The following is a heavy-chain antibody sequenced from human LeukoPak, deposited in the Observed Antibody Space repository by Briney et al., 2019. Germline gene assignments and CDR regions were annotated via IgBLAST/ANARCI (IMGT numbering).Heavy chain of an antibody. J-gene: IGHJ6*03. CDR1: GYTFICYG. CDR3: AREGGVGPTAPPDYYSYQMDV. Sequence: ASVKVSCKASGYTFICYGITWVREAPGQGLEWMGWISPYTTKTNYAQSLQGRGTMTTDTSTSTAYRELRSLRSDDMAVYYCAREGGVGPTAPPDYYSYQMDVWGKGTTVTVSS. V-gene: IGHV1-18*03. CDR2: ISPYTTKT. D-gene: IGHD1-26*01.